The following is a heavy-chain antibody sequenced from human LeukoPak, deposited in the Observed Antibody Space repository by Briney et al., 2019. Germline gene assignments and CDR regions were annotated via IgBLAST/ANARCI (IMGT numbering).Heavy chain of an antibody. Sequence: GGSLRLSRAASGFTFSSYAMSWVRQAPGKGLEWVSAISGSGGSTYYADSVKGRFTISRDNSKNTLYLQMNSLRAEDTAVYYCAKNPGYYYYYYMDVWGKGTTVTVSS. CDR3: AKNPGYYYYYYMDV. CDR2: ISGSGGST. D-gene: IGHD7-27*01. V-gene: IGHV3-23*01. CDR1: GFTFSSYA. J-gene: IGHJ6*03.